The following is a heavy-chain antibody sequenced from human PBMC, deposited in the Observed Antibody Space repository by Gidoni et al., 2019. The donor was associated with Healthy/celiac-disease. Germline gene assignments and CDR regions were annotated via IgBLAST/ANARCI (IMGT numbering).Heavy chain of an antibody. D-gene: IGHD3-10*01. CDR3: AKVSMPLLLFGEPEY. CDR2: ISGSGGSI. V-gene: IGHV3-23*01. J-gene: IGHJ4*02. CDR1: GFTFSSYA. Sequence: EVQLLESGGGLVQPGGSLRLSCAASGFTFSSYAMSWVRQAPGKGLVWVSAISGSGGSIYYADSVKGRFTISRDNSKNTLYLQMNSLRAEDTAVYYCAKVSMPLLLFGEPEYWGQGTLVTVSS.